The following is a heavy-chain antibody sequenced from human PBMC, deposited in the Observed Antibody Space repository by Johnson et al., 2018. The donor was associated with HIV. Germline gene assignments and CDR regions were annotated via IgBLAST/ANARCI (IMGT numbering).Heavy chain of an antibody. J-gene: IGHJ3*02. CDR1: GFTFDDYA. CDR2: ISWNSGSI. CDR3: AKAYSSSWYGLNAFDI. Sequence: QLVESGGGLVQPGRSLRLSCAASGFTFDDYAMHWVRQAPGKGLEWVSGISWNSGSIGYADSVKGRFTISRDNAKNSLYLQMNSLRAEDTALYYCAKAYSSSWYGLNAFDIWGQGTMVTVSS. D-gene: IGHD6-13*01. V-gene: IGHV3-9*01.